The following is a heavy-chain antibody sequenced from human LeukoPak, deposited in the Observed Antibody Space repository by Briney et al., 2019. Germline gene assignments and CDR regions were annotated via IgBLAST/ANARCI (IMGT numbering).Heavy chain of an antibody. Sequence: GGSLRLSCAASGFTFSSYAMSWVRQAPGKGLEWVSAISGSGGSTYYADSVKGRFTISRDKSKNTLYLQMNSLRAEDTAVYYCAKGRYYDSSGDYYYYYGMDVWGQGTTVTVSS. J-gene: IGHJ6*02. V-gene: IGHV3-23*01. D-gene: IGHD3-22*01. CDR1: GFTFSSYA. CDR2: ISGSGGST. CDR3: AKGRYYDSSGDYYYYYGMDV.